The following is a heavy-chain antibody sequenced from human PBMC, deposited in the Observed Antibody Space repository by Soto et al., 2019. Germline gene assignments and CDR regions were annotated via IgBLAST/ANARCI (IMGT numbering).Heavy chain of an antibody. CDR3: ARHEWVLKRVVSGNAWFDP. V-gene: IGHV4-39*01. CDR1: GGSISSSSYY. Sequence: QLQLQESGPGLVKPSETLSLTCTVSGGSISSSSYYWGWIRQPPGKGLEWIGSIYYSGSTYYNPSLKSRVTISVDTSKNQFSLKLSSVTAADTAVYYCARHEWVLKRVVSGNAWFDPWGQGTLVTVSS. J-gene: IGHJ5*02. D-gene: IGHD3-3*01. CDR2: IYYSGST.